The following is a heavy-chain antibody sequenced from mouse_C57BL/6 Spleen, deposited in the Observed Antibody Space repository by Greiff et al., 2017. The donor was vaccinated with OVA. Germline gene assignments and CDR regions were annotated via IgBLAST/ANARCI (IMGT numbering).Heavy chain of an antibody. J-gene: IGHJ3*01. CDR1: GYTFTSYW. D-gene: IGHD2-4*01. CDR3: ARGYDYDAGLFAY. CDR2: IHPNSGST. V-gene: IGHV1-64*01. Sequence: QVQLQQPGAELVKPGASVKLSCRASGYTFTSYWMHWVKQRPGQGLEWIGMIHPNSGSTNYNEKFQGKATLTADKSSSTAYMQLSSLTSEDSAVYFCARGYDYDAGLFAYWGQGTLVTVSA.